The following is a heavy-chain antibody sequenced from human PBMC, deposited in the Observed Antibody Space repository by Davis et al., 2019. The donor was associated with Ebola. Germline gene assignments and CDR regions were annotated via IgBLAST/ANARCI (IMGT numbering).Heavy chain of an antibody. V-gene: IGHV4-59*12. CDR3: ARERAYSSSWYWFDP. Sequence: MPSETLSLTCTVSGGSISSYYWSWIRQPPGKGLEWIGYTYYSGSTNCNPSLKSRVTISVDTSKNQFSLKLSSVTAADTAVYYCARERAYSSSWYWFDPWGQGTLVTVSS. CDR1: GGSISSYY. D-gene: IGHD6-13*01. CDR2: TYYSGST. J-gene: IGHJ5*02.